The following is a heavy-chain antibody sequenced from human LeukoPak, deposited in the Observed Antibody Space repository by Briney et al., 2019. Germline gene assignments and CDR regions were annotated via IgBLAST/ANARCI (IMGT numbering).Heavy chain of an antibody. CDR2: ISGSGGST. CDR1: GFTFSSYA. J-gene: IGHJ6*02. D-gene: IGHD6-19*01. Sequence: GGSLRLSCAASGFTFSSYAVSWVRQAPGKGLEWVSAISGSGGSTYYADSVKGRFTISRDNSKNTLYLQMNSLRAEDTAVYYCAKGDSGSYYGMDVWGQGTTVTVSS. V-gene: IGHV3-23*01. CDR3: AKGDSGSYYGMDV.